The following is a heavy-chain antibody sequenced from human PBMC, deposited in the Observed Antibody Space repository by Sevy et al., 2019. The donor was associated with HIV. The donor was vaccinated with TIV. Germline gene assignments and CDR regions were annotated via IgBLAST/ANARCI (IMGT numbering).Heavy chain of an antibody. CDR1: GYNFINYG. V-gene: IGHV1-18*01. CDR2: SSPFTGSP. J-gene: IGHJ6*02. CDR3: GKCTLWVYDPTNRRCGMDV. Sequence: ASVKVSCKASGYNFINYGISWVRQAPGQGLEWVGGSSPFTGSPNYPQKLQDRVTVTTDTATNTAYMEFRNLRSDDTAVYYCGKCTLWVYDPTNRRCGMDVWGQGTTVTVSS. D-gene: IGHD5-12*01.